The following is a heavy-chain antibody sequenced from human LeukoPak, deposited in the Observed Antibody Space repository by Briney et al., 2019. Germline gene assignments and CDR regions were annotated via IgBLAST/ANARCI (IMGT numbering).Heavy chain of an antibody. Sequence: PGGSLRLSCAASGFTFDDYAMHWVRQAPGKGLEWDSAINWYSASIGYADSVKGRFTISRDNAKNSLYLQMNSLRAEDTALYYCVKDKEYGSGSFDAFDIWGQGTMVTVSS. D-gene: IGHD3-10*01. V-gene: IGHV3-9*01. CDR3: VKDKEYGSGSFDAFDI. J-gene: IGHJ3*02. CDR1: GFTFDDYA. CDR2: INWYSASI.